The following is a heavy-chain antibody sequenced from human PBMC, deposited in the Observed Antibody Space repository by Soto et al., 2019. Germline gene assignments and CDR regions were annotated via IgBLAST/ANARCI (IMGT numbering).Heavy chain of an antibody. V-gene: IGHV3-48*01. CDR2: ITSGSSAM. CDR3: ARDPSGMTDFDL. J-gene: IGHJ4*02. D-gene: IGHD1-26*01. Sequence: EVQLVESGGGLVQPGGSLRLSCAASGFTFSTYDMNWVRQAPGKGLEWVSYITSGSSAMLYADSVKGRFTISRDNANNSLFLQMNSLTADDTAVYYCARDPSGMTDFDLWGQGPLVTVSS. CDR1: GFTFSTYD.